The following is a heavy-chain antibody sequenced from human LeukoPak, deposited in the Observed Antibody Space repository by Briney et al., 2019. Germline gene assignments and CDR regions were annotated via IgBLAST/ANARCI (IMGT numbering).Heavy chain of an antibody. CDR3: TRTFLSGDGYKVGYFDY. CDR1: GLTVSSTY. Sequence: GGSLRLSCAASGLTVSSTYMSWVRQAPGKGLEWVSLIYSSGSTYYADSVKGRFTISRDNSKNTLFLQMNSLTAEDTAMYYCTRTFLSGDGYKVGYFDYWGQGTLVTVAS. D-gene: IGHD5-24*01. CDR2: IYSSGST. J-gene: IGHJ4*02. V-gene: IGHV3-53*01.